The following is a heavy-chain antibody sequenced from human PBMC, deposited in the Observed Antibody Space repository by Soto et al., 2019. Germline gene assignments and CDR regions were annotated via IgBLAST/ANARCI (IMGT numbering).Heavy chain of an antibody. V-gene: IGHV4-34*01. Sequence: QGQLQQWGAGLLKPSETLSLLCAGYGGSFSDYYWGWIRQPPGKGLEFIGEFTDSGITNYNPSLKSRVTVSADTSNNQFSLKLRSVTAADTAVYYCARSRGGVQDWGQGTLVTVSS. D-gene: IGHD3-10*01. J-gene: IGHJ1*01. CDR1: GGSFSDYY. CDR3: ARSRGGVQD. CDR2: FTDSGIT.